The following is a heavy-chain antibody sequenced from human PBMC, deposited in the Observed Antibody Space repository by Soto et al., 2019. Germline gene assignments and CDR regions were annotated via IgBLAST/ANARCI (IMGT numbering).Heavy chain of an antibody. CDR2: IDLSGTTT. D-gene: IGHD2-15*01. J-gene: IGHJ4*02. V-gene: IGHV3-23*01. Sequence: GGSLRLSCAASGFSFRDFSKNWFRQAPGKGLEWVSFIDLSGTTTYYRDSVKGRFTMSKDKSRKTVYLQMNSLRVEDTAIYYCAKDRVPDGIYSSDYWGQGTQVTVSS. CDR1: GFSFRDFS. CDR3: AKDRVPDGIYSSDY.